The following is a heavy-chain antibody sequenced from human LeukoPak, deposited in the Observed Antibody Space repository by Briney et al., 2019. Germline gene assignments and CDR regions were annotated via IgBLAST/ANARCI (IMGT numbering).Heavy chain of an antibody. Sequence: SQTLSLTCVISGDSVSSNGVAWNGVRQSPSRGLEWLGRTYYGSKWSNDYALSVKSRITINPDTSKNQFSLQLNSVTPEDTAVYYCTRGRNSAFDYWGQGTLVTVSS. CDR2: TYYGSKWSN. J-gene: IGHJ4*02. V-gene: IGHV6-1*01. CDR1: GDSVSSNGVA. D-gene: IGHD1-14*01. CDR3: TRGRNSAFDY.